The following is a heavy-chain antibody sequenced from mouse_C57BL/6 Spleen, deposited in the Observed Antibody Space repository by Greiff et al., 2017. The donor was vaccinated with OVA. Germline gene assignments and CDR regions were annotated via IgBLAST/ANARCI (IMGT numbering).Heavy chain of an antibody. J-gene: IGHJ3*01. CDR3: AREGDYGPFAY. CDR2: ISDGGSYT. CDR1: GFTFSSYA. V-gene: IGHV5-4*01. Sequence: EVKLVESGGGLVKPGGSLKLSCAASGFTFSSYAMSWVRQTPEKRLEWVANISDGGSYTYYPDNVKGRFTISRDNAKNNRYLQMSHLKSEDTAMYYCAREGDYGPFAYWGQGTLVTVSA. D-gene: IGHD2-4*01.